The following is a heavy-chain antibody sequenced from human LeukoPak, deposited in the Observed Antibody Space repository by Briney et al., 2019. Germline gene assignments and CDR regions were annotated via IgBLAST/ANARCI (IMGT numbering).Heavy chain of an antibody. V-gene: IGHV3-33*01. D-gene: IGHD1-1*01. CDR2: IWSSGRTG. J-gene: IGHJ6*03. CDR1: GFTLSDYG. Sequence: GGSLRLSCTASGFTLSDYGMHWVRQAPGRGLEWVALIWSSGRTGLYADSVKGRFTISRDTSMLYLQMNSLRVEDTAVYYCARDIWNDGNYYMDVWGKGTTVTVSS. CDR3: ARDIWNDGNYYMDV.